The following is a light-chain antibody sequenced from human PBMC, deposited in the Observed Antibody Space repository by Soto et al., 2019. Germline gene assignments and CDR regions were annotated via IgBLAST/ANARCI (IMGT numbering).Light chain of an antibody. CDR3: LQYDTYWT. CDR2: KAS. CDR1: QGIGSW. J-gene: IGKJ1*01. Sequence: IQMTQSPSTLSASVGDRVIITCLASQGIGSWLAWYQQKPGKAPKLLIYKASTLESGVPSRFSGSGSGTDFTLTISSLQPDDFATYYCLQYDTYWTFGQGTKVEIK. V-gene: IGKV1-5*03.